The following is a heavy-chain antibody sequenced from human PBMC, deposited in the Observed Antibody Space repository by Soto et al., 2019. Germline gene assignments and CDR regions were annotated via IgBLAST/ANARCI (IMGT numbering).Heavy chain of an antibody. D-gene: IGHD3-10*01. CDR1: GGTFSSYA. V-gene: IGHV1-69*12. CDR3: ARDLRRESVYYGMDV. Sequence: QVQLVQSGAEVKKPGSSVKVSCKASGGTFSSYAISWVRQAPGQGLEWMGGIIPIFGTANYAQKFQGRATISADESTSTAYMELSSLRSEDTAVYYCARDLRRESVYYGMDVWGQGTTVTVSS. J-gene: IGHJ6*02. CDR2: IIPIFGTA.